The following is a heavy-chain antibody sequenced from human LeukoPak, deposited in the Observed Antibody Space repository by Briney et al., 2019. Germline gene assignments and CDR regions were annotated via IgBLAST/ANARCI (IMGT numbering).Heavy chain of an antibody. CDR2: ISGGDGST. Sequence: PGGSLRLSCAASGFTFNSYAMNWVRRGPGKGLEWVSAISGGDGSTYYADSVKGRFTISRDNSKNTLSLQMSSLRAEDTAVYYCAKRAYSDASGNLGSFDHWGQGTLVTVSS. J-gene: IGHJ4*02. D-gene: IGHD3-22*01. CDR1: GFTFNSYA. CDR3: AKRAYSDASGNLGSFDH. V-gene: IGHV3-23*01.